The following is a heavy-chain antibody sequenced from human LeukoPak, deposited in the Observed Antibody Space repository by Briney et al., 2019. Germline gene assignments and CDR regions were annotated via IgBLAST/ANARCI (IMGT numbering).Heavy chain of an antibody. Sequence: GGSLRLSCAASGFTFDDYAMHWVRQAPGKGLKWVSGISWNSGSIGYADSVKGRFTISRDNAKNSLYLEMNSLRAEDMALYYCAKDRSGSSSWDFGYWGQGTLVTVSS. CDR1: GFTFDDYA. V-gene: IGHV3-9*03. CDR2: ISWNSGSI. D-gene: IGHD6-13*01. J-gene: IGHJ4*02. CDR3: AKDRSGSSSWDFGY.